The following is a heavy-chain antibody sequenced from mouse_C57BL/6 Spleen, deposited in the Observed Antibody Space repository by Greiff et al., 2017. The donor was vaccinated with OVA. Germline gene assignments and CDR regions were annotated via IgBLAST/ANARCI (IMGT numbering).Heavy chain of an antibody. CDR1: GYTFTDYY. CDR3: ASCITTVVEGYFDV. Sequence: VQLQQSGAELVRPGASVKLSCKASGYTFTDYYINWVKQRPGQGLEWIARIYPGSGNTYYNEKFKGKATLTAEKSSSTAYMQLSSLTSEDSAVYFCASCITTVVEGYFDVWGTGTTVTVSS. D-gene: IGHD1-1*01. J-gene: IGHJ1*03. CDR2: IYPGSGNT. V-gene: IGHV1-76*01.